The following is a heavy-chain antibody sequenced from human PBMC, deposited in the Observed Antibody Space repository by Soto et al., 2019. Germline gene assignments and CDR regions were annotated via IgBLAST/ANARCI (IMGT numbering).Heavy chain of an antibody. CDR3: ARHGSGSYYPVDY. Sequence: QLQLQESGPGLVQPSETLSLTCTVSGGSITSGDNYYWGWIRQPPGKGLEYIGSVHYNGRTYYNPSMKSRVTVAGDTSENQFSLKLTSVTAADTAVYYCARHGSGSYYPVDYWGQGTLVTVS. J-gene: IGHJ4*02. CDR2: VHYNGRT. CDR1: GGSITSGDNYY. V-gene: IGHV4-39*01. D-gene: IGHD3-10*01.